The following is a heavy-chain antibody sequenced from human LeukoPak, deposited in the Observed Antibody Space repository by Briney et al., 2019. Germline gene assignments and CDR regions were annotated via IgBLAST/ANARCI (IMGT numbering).Heavy chain of an antibody. J-gene: IGHJ6*02. Sequence: SETLSLTCAVYGGSFSGYYWSWIRQPPGKGLEWIGEINHSGSINYNPSLKSRVTISVDTSKNQFSLKLSSVTAADTAVYYCARLVPSSGSGRYYYGMDVWGQGTTVTVSS. CDR2: INHSGSI. CDR1: GGSFSGYY. V-gene: IGHV4-34*01. D-gene: IGHD5-12*01. CDR3: ARLVPSSGSGRYYYGMDV.